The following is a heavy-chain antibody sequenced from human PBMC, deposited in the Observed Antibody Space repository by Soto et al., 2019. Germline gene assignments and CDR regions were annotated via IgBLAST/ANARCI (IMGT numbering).Heavy chain of an antibody. J-gene: IGHJ4*01. D-gene: IGHD2-2*01. CDR2: INAGNGNT. Sequence: ASVKVSCKASGYTFTSYAMHWVRQAPVQRLEWMGWINAGNGNTKYSQKFQGRVTITRDPSASTAYMELSSLRSEDTAVYYCAGDLDCSRTSCSHPFDYWGHGTRVTVSS. CDR3: AGDLDCSRTSCSHPFDY. CDR1: GYTFTSYA. V-gene: IGHV1-3*01.